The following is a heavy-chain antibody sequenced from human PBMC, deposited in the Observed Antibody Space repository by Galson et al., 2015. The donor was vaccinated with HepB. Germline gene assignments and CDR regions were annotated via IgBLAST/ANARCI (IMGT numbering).Heavy chain of an antibody. D-gene: IGHD6-19*01. CDR1: GGTFSSYT. CDR3: ARGLYSSGWYGGSDAFDI. V-gene: IGHV1-69*02. CDR2: IIPILGIA. Sequence: SVKVSCKASGGTFSSYTISWVRQAPGQGLEWMGRIIPILGIANYAQQFQGRVTITADKSTSTAYMELSSLRSEDTAVYYCARGLYSSGWYGGSDAFDIWGQGTMVTVSS. J-gene: IGHJ3*02.